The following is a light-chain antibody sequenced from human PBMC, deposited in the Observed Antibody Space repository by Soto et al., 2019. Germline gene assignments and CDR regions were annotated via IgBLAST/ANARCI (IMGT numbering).Light chain of an antibody. CDR1: QSISFY. V-gene: IGKV1-39*01. Sequence: DIQMTQSPSSLSASEGDRVTITCRASQSISFYLNWYQQRPGKAPKVLIYAASNLQSGVPSSFSGSGSGTEFTLTISRLEPEDFAVYYCQQYGSSGTFGQGTKVDIK. J-gene: IGKJ1*01. CDR2: AAS. CDR3: QQYGSSGT.